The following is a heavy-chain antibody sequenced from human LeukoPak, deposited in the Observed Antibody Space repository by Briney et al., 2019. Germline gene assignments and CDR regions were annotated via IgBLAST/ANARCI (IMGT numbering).Heavy chain of an antibody. Sequence: PGGSLRLSCAASGFNVSSNYMNWVRQAPEKGLEWVSYISSDSRTIYYADSVKGRFTISRDNAKNSLYLQMKSLRDEDTAVYYCARYGSGTSYITNYFDYWGQGTLVTVSS. V-gene: IGHV3-48*02. CDR2: ISSDSRTI. J-gene: IGHJ4*02. D-gene: IGHD3-10*01. CDR3: ARYGSGTSYITNYFDY. CDR1: GFNVSSNY.